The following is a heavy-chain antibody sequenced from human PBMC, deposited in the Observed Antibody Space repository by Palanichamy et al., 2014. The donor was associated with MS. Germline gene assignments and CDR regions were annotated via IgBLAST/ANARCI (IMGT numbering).Heavy chain of an antibody. CDR3: ARDRVGYCSGGSCYSAGRDYYYYGMDV. J-gene: IGHJ6*02. CDR1: GGTFSSYA. V-gene: IGHV1-69*06. Sequence: SGAEVKKPGSSVKVSCKASGGTFSSYAISWVRQAPGQGLEWMGGITPIFGTANYAQKFQGRVTITADKSTSTAYMELSSLRSEDTAVYYCARDRVGYCSGGSCYSAGRDYYYYGMDVWGQGTTVTVSS. CDR2: ITPIFGTA. D-gene: IGHD2-15*01.